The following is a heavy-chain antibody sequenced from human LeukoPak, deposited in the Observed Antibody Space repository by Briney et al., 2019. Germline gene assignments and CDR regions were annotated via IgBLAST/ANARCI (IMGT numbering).Heavy chain of an antibody. D-gene: IGHD4-17*01. CDR2: IYPGDSDT. CDR1: GYSFTSYW. CDR3: ARFEGTTVTAATS. J-gene: IGHJ4*02. V-gene: IGHV5-51*01. Sequence: GESLQISCQGSGYSFTSYWIGWVRQMPGKSLEWMGIIYPGDSDTRYSPSFQVQVTISADKSISTAYLQWSSLKASDTAMYYCARFEGTTVTAATSWGQGTLVTVSS.